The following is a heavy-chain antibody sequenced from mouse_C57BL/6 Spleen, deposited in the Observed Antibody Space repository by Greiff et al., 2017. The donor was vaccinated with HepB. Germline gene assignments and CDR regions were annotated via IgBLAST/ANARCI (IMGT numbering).Heavy chain of an antibody. D-gene: IGHD1-1*01. J-gene: IGHJ4*01. V-gene: IGHV1-69*01. CDR3: ARSLDSSPMDY. CDR2: IAPSDSDT. CDR1: GYTFTSYW. Sequence: QVQLQQPGAELVMPGASVKLSCKASGYTFTSYWMHWVKQRPGQGLEWIGGIAPSDSDTNYNQKFKDKSTLTVDKSSSTAYMHLNSLTSEDSAVLYCARSLDSSPMDYWGQGTSVTVSS.